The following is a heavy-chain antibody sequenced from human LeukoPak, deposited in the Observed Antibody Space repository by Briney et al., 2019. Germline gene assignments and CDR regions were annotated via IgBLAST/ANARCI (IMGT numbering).Heavy chain of an antibody. D-gene: IGHD3-10*01. J-gene: IGHJ6*02. CDR2: IYYSGST. Sequence: PSETLSLTCTVSGGSISSGGYYWSWIRQHPGKGLEWIGYIYYSGSTYYNPSLKSRVTISVDTSKNQFSLKLSSVTAADTAVYYCAREWEITMVRGVILNYGVDVWGQGTTVTVSS. CDR3: AREWEITMVRGVILNYGVDV. CDR1: GGSISSGGYY. V-gene: IGHV4-31*03.